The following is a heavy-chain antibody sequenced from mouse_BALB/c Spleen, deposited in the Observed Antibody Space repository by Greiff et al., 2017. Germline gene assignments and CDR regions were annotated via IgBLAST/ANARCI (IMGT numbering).Heavy chain of an antibody. CDR3: ARNWDYYGSSSDY. J-gene: IGHJ2*01. Sequence: EVQLQQSGAELVKPGASVKLSCTASGFNIKDTYMHWVKQRPEQGLEWIGRIDPANGNTKYDPKFQGKATITADTSSNTAYLQLSSLTSEDTAVYYCARNWDYYGSSSDYWGQGTTRTVSS. CDR2: IDPANGNT. V-gene: IGHV14-3*02. CDR1: GFNIKDTY. D-gene: IGHD1-1*01.